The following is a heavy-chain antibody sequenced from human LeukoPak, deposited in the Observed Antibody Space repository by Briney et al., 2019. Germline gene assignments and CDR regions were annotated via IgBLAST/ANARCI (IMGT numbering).Heavy chain of an antibody. CDR3: ARLEWAQGWYFDY. CDR2: IYCSGST. D-gene: IGHD1-1*01. Sequence: SETLSLTCTVSGGSISSSSYYWGWIRQPPGKGLEWIGSIYCSGSTYYNPSLKSRVTISVDTSKNQFSLKLSSVTAADTAVYYCARLEWAQGWYFDYWGQGTLVTVSS. CDR1: GGSISSSSYY. J-gene: IGHJ4*02. V-gene: IGHV4-39*01.